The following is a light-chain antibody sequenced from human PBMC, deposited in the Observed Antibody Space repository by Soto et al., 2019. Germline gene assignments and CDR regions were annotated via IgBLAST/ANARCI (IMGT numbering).Light chain of an antibody. J-gene: IGKJ4*01. CDR1: QTVRNNY. CDR2: DAS. V-gene: IGKV3-20*01. CDR3: QQFSSYPLT. Sequence: EFVLTQSAGTLSLSPGERATLSCRASQTVRNNYLAWYQQKPGQAPRLLIYDASSRATAIPDRFSGGGSGTDFTPTISRLEPEDFAVYYCQQFSSYPLTFGGGTKVDIK.